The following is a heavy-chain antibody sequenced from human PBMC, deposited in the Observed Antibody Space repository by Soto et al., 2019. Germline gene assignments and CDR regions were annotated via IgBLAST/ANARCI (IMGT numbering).Heavy chain of an antibody. CDR1: GGVFSNYA. Sequence: QVQLVQSGAEVKKAGSSVTVSCKASGGVFSNYAMTWVRQAPGQGLEWVGGIVPVFGKPEYAQKFQGRVTVTADESTQTGYMELTSLTSEDTAVYYCARGYHYLSPGYYFDNWGQGTLVTVSP. D-gene: IGHD3-9*01. CDR3: ARGYHYLSPGYYFDN. CDR2: IVPVFGKP. V-gene: IGHV1-69*01. J-gene: IGHJ4*02.